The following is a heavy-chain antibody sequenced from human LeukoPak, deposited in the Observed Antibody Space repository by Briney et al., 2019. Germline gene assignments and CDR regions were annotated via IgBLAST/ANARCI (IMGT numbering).Heavy chain of an antibody. D-gene: IGHD1-26*01. J-gene: IGHJ4*02. Sequence: GGSLRLSCAASGFTFNSYWMHWLRHAPGRGGVWVSRINYDGSIKNCANSVKGRSTISLYHAENTLYLQMSSLRAEDTAVYYWTRGIVVTAWGEWNYWGQGTLVTVSS. CDR1: GFTFNSYW. CDR2: INYDGSIK. CDR3: TRGIVVTAWGEWNY. V-gene: IGHV3-74*01.